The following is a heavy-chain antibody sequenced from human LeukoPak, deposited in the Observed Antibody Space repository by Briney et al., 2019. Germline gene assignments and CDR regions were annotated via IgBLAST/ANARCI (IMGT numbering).Heavy chain of an antibody. D-gene: IGHD2-21*02. J-gene: IGHJ4*02. CDR2: ISGSGGST. CDR1: GFTFSSYA. CDR3: ARGGSDWYRFDQ. V-gene: IGHV3-23*01. Sequence: GGSLRLSCAASGFTFSSYAMSWVRQAPGKGLEWVSAISGSGGSTYYADSMKGRFTISRDNARNSLYLQMNSLRAEDTAVYYCARGGSDWYRFDQWGQGTLVTVSS.